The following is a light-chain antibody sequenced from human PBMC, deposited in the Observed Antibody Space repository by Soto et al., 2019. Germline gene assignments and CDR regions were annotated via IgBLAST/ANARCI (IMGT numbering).Light chain of an antibody. Sequence: EIVLTQSPATLSLSPGERATLSCRASQSVSSYLAWYQQKPGQAPRLLIYDASNRATCIPARFSGSGSGTDFTLTISSLEPEDVAVYYCQQRSNWPFTCGPGTKVDIK. CDR3: QQRSNWPFT. CDR2: DAS. J-gene: IGKJ3*01. V-gene: IGKV3-11*01. CDR1: QSVSSY.